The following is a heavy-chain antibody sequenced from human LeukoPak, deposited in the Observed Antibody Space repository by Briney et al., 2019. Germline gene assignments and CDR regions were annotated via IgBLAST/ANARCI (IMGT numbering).Heavy chain of an antibody. J-gene: IGHJ5*02. CDR3: ARGGGSCSSTSCLYNWFDP. D-gene: IGHD2-2*01. Sequence: QASETLSLTCAVYGGSFSGYYWSWIRQPPGKGLEWIGEINHSGSTNYNPSLKSRVTISVDTSKNQFSLKLSSVTAADTAVYYCARGGGSCSSTSCLYNWFDPWGQGTLVTVSS. V-gene: IGHV4-34*01. CDR2: INHSGST. CDR1: GGSFSGYY.